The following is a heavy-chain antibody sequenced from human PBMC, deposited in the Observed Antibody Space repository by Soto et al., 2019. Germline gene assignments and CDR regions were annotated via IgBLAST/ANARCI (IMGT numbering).Heavy chain of an antibody. CDR3: AREAYGYLDYYYGMDV. D-gene: IGHD5-18*01. CDR1: WYSFTSFW. V-gene: IGHV5-10-1*01. CDR2: IDPSDSYT. Sequence: GEFMKISWSGSWYSFTSFWISWVRQMPGKGVEWMGRIDPSDSYTNYSPSFQGHVTISADKSISTAYLQWSSLKASDTAMYYCAREAYGYLDYYYGMDVWGQGTTVTVPS. J-gene: IGHJ6*02.